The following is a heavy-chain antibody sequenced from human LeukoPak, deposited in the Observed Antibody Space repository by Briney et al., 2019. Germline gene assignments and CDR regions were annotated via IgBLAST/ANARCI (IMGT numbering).Heavy chain of an antibody. J-gene: IGHJ6*02. D-gene: IGHD1-26*01. CDR1: GFTFSNYW. CDR2: INSDGSST. Sequence: GGSLRLSCVASGFTFSNYWMHWVRQAPGKGLVWVSRINSDGSSTTYADSVKGRFTISRDNAKNTLYVQMNSLRAEDTAVYYCARVRSGSSAGNYGMDVWGQGTTVTVSS. V-gene: IGHV3-74*01. CDR3: ARVRSGSSAGNYGMDV.